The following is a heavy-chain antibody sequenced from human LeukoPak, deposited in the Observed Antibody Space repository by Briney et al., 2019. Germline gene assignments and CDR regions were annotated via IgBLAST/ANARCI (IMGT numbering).Heavy chain of an antibody. Sequence: GRSLRLSCAASGFTFSSYGMHWVRQAPGKGLEWVAVIWYDGSNKYYADSVKGRFTISRDNSKNTLYLQMNSLRAEDTAVYYCARELPYCSGGSCHSIYGMDVWGKGTTVTVSS. CDR1: GFTFSSYG. CDR2: IWYDGSNK. D-gene: IGHD2-15*01. J-gene: IGHJ6*04. V-gene: IGHV3-33*01. CDR3: ARELPYCSGGSCHSIYGMDV.